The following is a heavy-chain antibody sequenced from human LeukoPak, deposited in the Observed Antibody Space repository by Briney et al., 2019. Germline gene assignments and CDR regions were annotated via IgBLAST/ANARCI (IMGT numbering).Heavy chain of an antibody. J-gene: IGHJ5*01. CDR2: LSGSGGNT. CDR3: AKDGYGSSPSCSDS. V-gene: IGHV3-23*01. D-gene: IGHD6-13*01. CDR1: GFTFSSYS. Sequence: GGSLRLSCAASGFTFSSYSMRWVRQAPGKGLEWGSDLSGSGGNTYYADSVKGRLTISRDNSKNRLYLHMNSLRGEVRDVYYCAKDGYGSSPSCSDSWGQGTLVTVSS.